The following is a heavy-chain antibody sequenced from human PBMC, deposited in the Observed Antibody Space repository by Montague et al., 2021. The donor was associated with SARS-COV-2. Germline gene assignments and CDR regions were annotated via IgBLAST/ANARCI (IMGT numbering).Heavy chain of an antibody. CDR1: GGSISSSSYY. D-gene: IGHD6-19*01. Sequence: SETLSLTCTVSGGSISSSSYYWGWIRQPPGKGLEWIGSIYYSGSTYYNPSLKSRVTISVDTSKNPLSLTLSSATAADTAVYYCARQENSSGWFKPHAFDFWGQGTMVTVSS. J-gene: IGHJ3*01. V-gene: IGHV4-39*01. CDR2: IYYSGST. CDR3: ARQENSSGWFKPHAFDF.